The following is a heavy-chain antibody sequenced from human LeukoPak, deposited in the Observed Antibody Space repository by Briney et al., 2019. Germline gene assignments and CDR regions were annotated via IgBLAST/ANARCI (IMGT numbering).Heavy chain of an antibody. CDR3: ARVGWSGYTYYFDY. D-gene: IGHD3-3*01. CDR1: GVSISSSEW. V-gene: IGHV4-4*02. CDR2: IHRDGRT. Sequence: PSETLSLTCAVSGVSISSSEWWIWVRQPPGQGLEWIGEIHRDGRTRYNPSLKSRVTISVDTSKNQFSLKLSSVTAAEPAVYYCARVGWSGYTYYFDYWGQGTLVTVSS. J-gene: IGHJ4*02.